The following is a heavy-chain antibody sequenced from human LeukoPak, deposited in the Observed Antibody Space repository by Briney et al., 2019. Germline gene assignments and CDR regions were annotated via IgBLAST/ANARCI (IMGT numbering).Heavy chain of an antibody. D-gene: IGHD6-13*01. CDR2: IYYSGST. V-gene: IGHV4-39*07. CDR1: GGSISSSIYY. Sequence: SETLSLTCTVSGGSISSSIYYWGWIRQPPGKGLEWIGSIYYSGSTNYNPSLKSRVTISVDTSKNQFSLKLSSVTAADTAVYYCARVNLYSSSWLSLAYDSYYFDYWGQGTLVTVSS. CDR3: ARVNLYSSSWLSLAYDSYYFDY. J-gene: IGHJ4*02.